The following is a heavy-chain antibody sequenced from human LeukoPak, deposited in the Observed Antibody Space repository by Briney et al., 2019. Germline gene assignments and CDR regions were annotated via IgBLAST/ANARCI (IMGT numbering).Heavy chain of an antibody. CDR1: GYTFTGYY. J-gene: IGHJ6*03. CDR3: ARDVSSSSSVLLNYIMDV. CDR2: INPNSGGT. D-gene: IGHD6-13*01. V-gene: IGHV1-2*02. Sequence: ASVKVSCKASGYTFTGYYMHWVRQAPGQGLEWMGWINPNSGGTNYAQKFQGRVTMTRDTSISTAYMELSRLRSDDTAVYYCARDVSSSSSVLLNYIMDVWGKGTTVTVSS.